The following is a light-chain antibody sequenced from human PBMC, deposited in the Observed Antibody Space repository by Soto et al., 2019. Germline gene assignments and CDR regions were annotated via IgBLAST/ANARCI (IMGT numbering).Light chain of an antibody. J-gene: IGKJ2*01. CDR3: HQYGSSPPYT. CDR1: QSVTGEY. Sequence: EIVLTQSPGTLSLSPGERATLSCRTSQSVTGEYLAWYQQKPGQAPRLLIYGASRRVTGIPDRFSGSGSGTDFTLTISRLEPEDFAVYYCHQYGSSPPYTFGQGTKVDIK. CDR2: GAS. V-gene: IGKV3-20*01.